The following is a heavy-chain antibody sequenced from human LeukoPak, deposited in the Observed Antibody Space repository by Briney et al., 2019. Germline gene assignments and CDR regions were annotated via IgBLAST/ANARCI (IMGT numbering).Heavy chain of an antibody. CDR1: GGTFSSYA. V-gene: IGHV1-69*13. CDR3: ARDGRDLHYYDSSGYYYNY. CDR2: IIPIFGTA. D-gene: IGHD3-22*01. Sequence: GASVNVSFKASGGTFSSYAVSWVRQAPGQGLEWMGGIIPIFGTANYAQKFQGRVTITADESTSTAYMELSSLRSEDTAVYYCARDGRDLHYYDSSGYYYNYWGQGTLVTVSS. J-gene: IGHJ4*02.